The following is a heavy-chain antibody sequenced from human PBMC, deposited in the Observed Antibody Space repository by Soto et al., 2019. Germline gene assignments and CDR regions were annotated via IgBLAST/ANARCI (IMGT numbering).Heavy chain of an antibody. D-gene: IGHD5-18*01. Sequence: EVQLVESGGGLVQPGGSLKLSCAASGFTFSGSAMHWVRQASGKGLEWVGRIRSKANSYATAYAASVKGRFIISRDDSQNTAYLQMNSLKTEDTAVYHCTRPEYSYGPYGMDVWGQGTTVTVSS. J-gene: IGHJ6*02. CDR3: TRPEYSYGPYGMDV. CDR1: GFTFSGSA. V-gene: IGHV3-73*02. CDR2: IRSKANSYAT.